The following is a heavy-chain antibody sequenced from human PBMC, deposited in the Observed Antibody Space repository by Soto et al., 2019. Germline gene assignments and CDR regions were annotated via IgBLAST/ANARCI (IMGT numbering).Heavy chain of an antibody. CDR2: ISGSGGST. J-gene: IGHJ4*02. Sequence: SGGPHRLSWAASGVTFSSYAVSWVRQAPGKGLEWVSAISGSGGSTYYADSVKGRFTISRDNSKNTLYLQMNSLRAEDTAVYYCAKTDYGGNSGYWGQGTLVTVSS. CDR3: AKTDYGGNSGY. D-gene: IGHD4-17*01. V-gene: IGHV3-23*01. CDR1: GVTFSSYA.